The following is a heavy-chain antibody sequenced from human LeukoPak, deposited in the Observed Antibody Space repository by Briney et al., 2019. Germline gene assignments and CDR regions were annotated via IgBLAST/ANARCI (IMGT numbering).Heavy chain of an antibody. CDR1: GFTFSSYG. J-gene: IGHJ4*02. Sequence: GRSLRLSCAASGFTFSSYGMHRVRQAPGKGLEWVAVISYDGSNKYYADSVKGRFTISRDNSKNTLYLQMNSLRAEDTAVYYCAKDPRNDLRLVDTAMVWGQGTLVTVSS. D-gene: IGHD5-18*01. CDR3: AKDPRNDLRLVDTAMV. CDR2: ISYDGSNK. V-gene: IGHV3-30*18.